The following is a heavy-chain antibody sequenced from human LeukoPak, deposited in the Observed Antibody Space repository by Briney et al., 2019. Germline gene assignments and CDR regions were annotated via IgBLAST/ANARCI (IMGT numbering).Heavy chain of an antibody. Sequence: PGGSLRLSCAASGFIFSDYYMTWIRQAPGKGLDWISYISSDSSYTRYADSVKGRFTVSRDNAKNSLYLQMNSLRAEDTAVYYCARLHSTAAAGTYDYWGQGTQVTVSS. V-gene: IGHV3-11*06. CDR3: ARLHSTAAAGTYDY. D-gene: IGHD6-13*01. CDR2: ISSDSSYT. J-gene: IGHJ4*02. CDR1: GFIFSDYY.